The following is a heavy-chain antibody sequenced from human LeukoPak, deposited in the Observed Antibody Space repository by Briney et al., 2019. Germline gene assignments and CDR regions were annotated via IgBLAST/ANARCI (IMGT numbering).Heavy chain of an antibody. Sequence: GGSLRLSCAASGFTFSSYAMSWVRQAPGKGLEWVSAISGSGGSTYYADSVKGRFTISRDNSKNTLYLQMNSLRAEDTAVYYCAKKDDSSGKGYLDYWGQGTLVTVSS. D-gene: IGHD3-22*01. J-gene: IGHJ4*02. CDR1: GFTFSSYA. V-gene: IGHV3-23*01. CDR3: AKKDDSSGKGYLDY. CDR2: ISGSGGST.